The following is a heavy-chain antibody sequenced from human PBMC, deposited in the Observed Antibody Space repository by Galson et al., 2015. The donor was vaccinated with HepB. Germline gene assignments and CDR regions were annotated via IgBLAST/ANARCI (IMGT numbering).Heavy chain of an antibody. CDR3: AREGIAASTNPVEY. D-gene: IGHD6-13*01. V-gene: IGHV1-69*13. Sequence: SVKVSCKASGGTFSTHAMSWVRKAPGQGLEWMRGITPMFGTAKYAQKFQGRATITADESTSTVYMELSSLRFEDTAVYYCAREGIAASTNPVEYWGQGTLVTVSS. J-gene: IGHJ4*02. CDR1: GGTFSTHA. CDR2: ITPMFGTA.